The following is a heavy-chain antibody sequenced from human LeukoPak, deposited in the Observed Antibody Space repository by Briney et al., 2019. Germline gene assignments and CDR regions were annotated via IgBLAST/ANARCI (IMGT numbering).Heavy chain of an antibody. D-gene: IGHD1-20*01. V-gene: IGHV1-69*04. J-gene: IGHJ6*02. CDR2: IIPILGIA. CDR1: GGTFSSYA. CDR3: ARTIRQRRGITGIMRDYYGMDV. Sequence: SVKVSCKASGGTFSSYAISWVRQAPGQGLEWMGRIIPILGIANYAQKFQGRVTITADESTSTAYMELSSLRSEDTAVYYCARTIRQRRGITGIMRDYYGMDVWGQGTTVTVSS.